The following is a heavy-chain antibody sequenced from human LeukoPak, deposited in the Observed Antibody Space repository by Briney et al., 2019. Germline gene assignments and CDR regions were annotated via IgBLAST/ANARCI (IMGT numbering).Heavy chain of an antibody. CDR3: GGGGGYYFTIDY. CDR2: IIPIFGTA. V-gene: IGHV1-69*13. CDR1: GGTFSSYA. D-gene: IGHD3-3*01. J-gene: IGHJ4*02. Sequence: SVKVSCKASGGTFSSYAISWVRQAPGQGLEWMGGIIPIFGTANYAQKFQGRVTITADESTSTAYMELSSLRSEDTAVYYCGGGGGYYFTIDYWGQGTLVTVPS.